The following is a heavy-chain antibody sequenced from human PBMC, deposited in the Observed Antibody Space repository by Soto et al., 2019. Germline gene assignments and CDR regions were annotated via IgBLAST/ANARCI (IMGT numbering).Heavy chain of an antibody. CDR1: GFTFSSYA. J-gene: IGHJ6*02. D-gene: IGHD4-4*01. V-gene: IGHV3-23*01. CDR2: ISGSGGST. Sequence: GGSLRLSCAASGFTFSSYAMSWVRQAPGKGLEWVSAISGSGGSTYYADSVKGRFTISRDNSKNTLYLQMNSLRAEDTAVYYCAKPLGYSNTGYYYYGMDVWGQGTTVTVSS. CDR3: AKPLGYSNTGYYYYGMDV.